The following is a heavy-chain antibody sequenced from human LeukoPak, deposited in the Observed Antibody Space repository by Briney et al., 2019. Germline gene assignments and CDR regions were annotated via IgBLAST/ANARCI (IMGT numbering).Heavy chain of an antibody. CDR3: ARDLLVGATTFDY. V-gene: IGHV1-46*01. CDR2: INPSGGST. J-gene: IGHJ4*02. Sequence: ASVTVSFRASGYTFTIYYMHWVRQTPGQGVEWMGIINPSGGSTSYAQKFQGRVTMTSDMSTSTVYMELSSLRSEDTAVYYCARDLLVGATTFDYWGQGTLVTVSS. D-gene: IGHD1-26*01. CDR1: GYTFTIYY.